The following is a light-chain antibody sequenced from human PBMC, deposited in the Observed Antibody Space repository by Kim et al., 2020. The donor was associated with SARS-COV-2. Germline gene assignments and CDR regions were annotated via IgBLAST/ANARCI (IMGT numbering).Light chain of an antibody. Sequence: TVSCPGTSSDVGGYNYVTWYQQHPGKAPKLMIYDVSNRPSGVSNRFSVSKSGNTASLTISGLQAEDEADYYCSSYTSSSTLEGVFGTGTKVTVL. V-gene: IGLV2-14*03. CDR1: SSDVGGYNY. J-gene: IGLJ1*01. CDR3: SSYTSSSTLEGV. CDR2: DVS.